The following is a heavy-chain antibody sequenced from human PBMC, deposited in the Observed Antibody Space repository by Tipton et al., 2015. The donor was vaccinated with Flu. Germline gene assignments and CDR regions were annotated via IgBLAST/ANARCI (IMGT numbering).Heavy chain of an antibody. V-gene: IGHV4-31*03. D-gene: IGHD3-10*01. CDR2: IYYSGST. J-gene: IGHJ6*02. CDR1: GGSIGSGGDY. CDR3: ARDQGFGGGLAYDYYAMDV. Sequence: TLSLTCTVSGGSIGSGGDYWSWIRQHPGKGLEWIGSIYYSGSTYYNPSLESRLSISVDTSKNQFSLKLISMTAADTAVYYCARDQGFGGGLAYDYYAMDVWVQVTTVTVSS.